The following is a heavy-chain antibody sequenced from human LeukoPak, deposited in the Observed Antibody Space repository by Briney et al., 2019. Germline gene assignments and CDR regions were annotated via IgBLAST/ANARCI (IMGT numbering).Heavy chain of an antibody. Sequence: GGSLRLSCATSGFTFSDYWMNWVRQAPGKGLEWVANIKQDGSEKYYVDSLKGRLTISRDNAKNSLYLQMNSLRADDTAVYYCAGGVGWVIDLWGQGTLVTVSS. V-gene: IGHV3-7*01. J-gene: IGHJ5*02. CDR1: GFTFSDYW. CDR3: AGGVGWVIDL. D-gene: IGHD3-22*01. CDR2: IKQDGSEK.